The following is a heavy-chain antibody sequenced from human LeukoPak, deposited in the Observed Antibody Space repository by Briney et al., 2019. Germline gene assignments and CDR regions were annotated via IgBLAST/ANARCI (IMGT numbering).Heavy chain of an antibody. CDR3: ARPRYSYGSVYYYGMDV. J-gene: IGHJ6*02. V-gene: IGHV1-2*06. D-gene: IGHD5-18*01. Sequence: ASVKVSCKASGGTFSSYAISWVRQAPGQGLEWMGRINPNSGGTNYAQKFQGRVTMTRDTSISTAYMELSRLRSDDTAVYYCARPRYSYGSVYYYGMDVWGQGTTVTVSS. CDR1: GGTFSSYA. CDR2: INPNSGGT.